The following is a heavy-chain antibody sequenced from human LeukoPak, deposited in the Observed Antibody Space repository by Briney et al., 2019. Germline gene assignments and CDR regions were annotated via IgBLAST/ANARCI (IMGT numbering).Heavy chain of an antibody. CDR2: ISSSGSTI. CDR1: GFTFSSYE. V-gene: IGHV3-48*03. Sequence: GGSLRLSCAASGFTFSSYEMTWVRQAPGKGLEWVSYISSSGSTIYYADSVKGRFTISRDNAKNSLDLQMNSLRAEDTAVYYCARDPPGYCSGGSCYPGDYLDYWGQGTLVTVSS. D-gene: IGHD2-15*01. CDR3: ARDPPGYCSGGSCYPGDYLDY. J-gene: IGHJ4*02.